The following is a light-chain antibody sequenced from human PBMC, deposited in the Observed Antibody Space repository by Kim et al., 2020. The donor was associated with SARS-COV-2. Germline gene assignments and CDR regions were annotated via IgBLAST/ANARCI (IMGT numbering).Light chain of an antibody. CDR3: QSYDSSLSRV. J-gene: IGLJ3*02. CDR1: SSNIGAGYD. Sequence: QRVTIACTGSSSNIGAGYDVHWYQQRPGTAPKLLIYGNSNRPSGVPDRFSGSKSGTSASLAITGLQAEDEADYYCQSYDSSLSRVFGGGTQLTVL. CDR2: GNS. V-gene: IGLV1-40*01.